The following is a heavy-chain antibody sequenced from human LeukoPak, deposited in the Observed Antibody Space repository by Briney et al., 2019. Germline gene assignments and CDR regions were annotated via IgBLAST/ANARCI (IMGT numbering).Heavy chain of an antibody. J-gene: IGHJ1*01. D-gene: IGHD1-1*01. V-gene: IGHV3-66*01. CDR3: ATPDNWNDRYFQH. CDR2: IYGGGST. CDR1: GFTVSSSY. Sequence: SGGSLRLSCAASGFTVSSSYMSWVRQAPGKGLEWVSVIYGGGSTYYADSVKGRFTISRDNSKNTLYLQMNSLRADDTAVYYCATPDNWNDRYFQHWGQGTLVSVSS.